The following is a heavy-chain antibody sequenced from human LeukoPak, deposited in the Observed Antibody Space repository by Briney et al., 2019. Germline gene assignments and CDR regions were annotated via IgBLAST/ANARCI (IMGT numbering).Heavy chain of an antibody. D-gene: IGHD6-6*01. V-gene: IGHV3-30-3*01. CDR1: GFTFSSYA. Sequence: PGRSLRLSCAASGFTFSSYAMHWVRQAPGKGLEWVAVISYDGSNKYYADSVKGRFTISRDNSKNTLYLQMNSLRAEDTAVYYSAREAPRGTSSNPYYFDSWGQGTLVTVSS. CDR3: AREAPRGTSSNPYYFDS. J-gene: IGHJ4*02. CDR2: ISYDGSNK.